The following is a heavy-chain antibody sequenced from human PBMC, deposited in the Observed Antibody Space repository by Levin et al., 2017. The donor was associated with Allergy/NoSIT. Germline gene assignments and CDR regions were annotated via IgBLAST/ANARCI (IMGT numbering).Heavy chain of an antibody. V-gene: IGHV3-53*01. D-gene: IGHD3-16*01. CDR3: ASHPTAAVVRDYRSF. CDR1: GFTVSSHY. Sequence: GESLKISCVGFGFTVSSHYMSWVRQAPGKGLEWVSVIHSDDNTHYANSVKGRYTISRDNSKNTLYIQMNSLRAEDTAVYYCASHPTAAVVRDYRSFWGQGTPVTVSS. J-gene: IGHJ4*02. CDR2: IHSDDNT.